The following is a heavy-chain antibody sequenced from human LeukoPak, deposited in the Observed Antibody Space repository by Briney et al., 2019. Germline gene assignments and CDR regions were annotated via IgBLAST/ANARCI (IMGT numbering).Heavy chain of an antibody. V-gene: IGHV3-9*01. CDR2: ISWNSGSI. CDR1: GFTFDDYT. CDR3: AKAYCSSTSCYEDWFDP. J-gene: IGHJ5*02. Sequence: PGRSLRLSCVASGFTFDDYTMHWVRQAPGKGLEWVSGISWNSGSIGYADSVKGRFTISRDNAKNSLYLQMNSLRAEDTALYYCAKAYCSSTSCYEDWFDPWGQGTLVTVSS. D-gene: IGHD2-2*01.